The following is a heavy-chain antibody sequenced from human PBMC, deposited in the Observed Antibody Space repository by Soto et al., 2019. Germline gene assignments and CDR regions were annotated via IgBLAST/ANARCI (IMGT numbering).Heavy chain of an antibody. CDR3: ARGVGGHYHYGMDV. CDR1: GFTFSSYG. Sequence: PGGSLRLSCAASGFTFSSYGMHWVRQAPGKGLEWVAVIWYDGSNKYYADSVKGRFTISRDNSKNTLYLQMNSLRAEDTAVYYCARGVGGHYHYGMDVWGQGTTVTVSS. J-gene: IGHJ6*02. CDR2: IWYDGSNK. D-gene: IGHD3-16*01. V-gene: IGHV3-33*01.